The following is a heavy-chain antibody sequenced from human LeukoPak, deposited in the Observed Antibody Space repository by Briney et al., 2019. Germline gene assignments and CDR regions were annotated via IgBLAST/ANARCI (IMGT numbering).Heavy chain of an antibody. D-gene: IGHD3-3*01. CDR3: ATSRYDFWSGYSVPY. Sequence: ASVKVSCKVSGYTLTELSMHWVRQAPGKGLEWMGGFDPEGGETIYAQKFQGRATMTEDTSTDTAYMELSSLRSEDTAVYYCATSRYDFWSGYSVPYWGQGTLVTVSS. CDR1: GYTLTELS. CDR2: FDPEGGET. J-gene: IGHJ4*02. V-gene: IGHV1-24*01.